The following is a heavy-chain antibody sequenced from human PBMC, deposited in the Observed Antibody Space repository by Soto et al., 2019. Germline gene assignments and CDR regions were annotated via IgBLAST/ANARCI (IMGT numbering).Heavy chain of an antibody. Sequence: ASVKVSCKASGYTFTSYGISWVRQAPGQGLEWMGWISAYNGNTNYAQKLQGRVTMTTDTSTSTAYMELRSLRSDDTAVYYCARDFYRVYVTKKFDYGAQETLVTVSS. V-gene: IGHV1-18*01. CDR3: ARDFYRVYVTKKFDY. D-gene: IGHD2-8*01. CDR1: GYTFTSYG. J-gene: IGHJ4*02. CDR2: ISAYNGNT.